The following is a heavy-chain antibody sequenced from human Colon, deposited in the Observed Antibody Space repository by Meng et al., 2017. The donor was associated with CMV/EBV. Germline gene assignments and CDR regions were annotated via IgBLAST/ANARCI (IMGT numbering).Heavy chain of an antibody. V-gene: IGHV1-46*02. D-gene: IGHD3-3*01. CDR3: ARDRTSGWQPDF. CDR2: INLSADTT. Sequence: ASVKVSCKTSGYSFNDYIHWVRQAPGQGLEWMAIINLSADTTVYAEKFRDRFTVTRDTSTATVYMELRKLQSNDTAVYFCARDRTSGWQPDFWGQGTRVTVSS. J-gene: IGHJ4*02. CDR1: GYSFNDY.